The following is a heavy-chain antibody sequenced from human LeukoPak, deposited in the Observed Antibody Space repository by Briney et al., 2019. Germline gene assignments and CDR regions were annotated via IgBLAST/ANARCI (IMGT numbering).Heavy chain of an antibody. J-gene: IGHJ5*02. CDR3: ARVATIRRGYNWFDP. CDR2: MNPNSGNT. D-gene: IGHD5-12*01. Sequence: ASVKVSCKASGYTFTSYDINWVRQATGQGLEWTGWMNPNSGNTGYAQKFQGRVTMTRNTSISTAYMELSSLRSEDTAVYYCARVATIRRGYNWFDPWGQGTLVTVSS. CDR1: GYTFTSYD. V-gene: IGHV1-8*01.